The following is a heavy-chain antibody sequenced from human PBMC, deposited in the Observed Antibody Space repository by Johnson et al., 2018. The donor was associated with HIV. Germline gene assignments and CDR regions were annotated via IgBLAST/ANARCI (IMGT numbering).Heavy chain of an antibody. V-gene: IGHV3-11*04. CDR2: ISSSGSTI. CDR3: VRSIPPWLPGAFDI. J-gene: IGHJ3*02. Sequence: QVQLVESGGGVVQPGRSLRLSCAASGFTFSSYAMSWIRQAPGKGLEWVSYISSSGSTIYYADSVKGRFTISRDNAKNSLYLQMNSLRAEDTAVDYWVRSIPPWLPGAFDIRDQGTMVTVSS. CDR1: GFTFSSYA. D-gene: IGHD2-2*02.